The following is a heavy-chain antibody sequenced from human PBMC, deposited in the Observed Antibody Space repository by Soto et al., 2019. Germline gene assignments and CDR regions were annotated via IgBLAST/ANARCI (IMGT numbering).Heavy chain of an antibody. Sequence: ASVKVSCKASGYTFTSYAMHWVRQAPGQRLEWMGWINAGNGNTKYSQKFQGRVTITRDTSASTAYMELSSLRSEDTAVYYCARSRWLQLYYFDYWGQGTLVTVSS. CDR2: INAGNGNT. CDR3: ARSRWLQLYYFDY. J-gene: IGHJ4*02. V-gene: IGHV1-3*01. D-gene: IGHD5-12*01. CDR1: GYTFTSYA.